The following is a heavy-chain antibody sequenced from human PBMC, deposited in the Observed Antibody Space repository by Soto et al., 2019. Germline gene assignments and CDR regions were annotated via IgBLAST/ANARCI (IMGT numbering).Heavy chain of an antibody. CDR2: IYNSGNT. D-gene: IGHD2-21*02. Sequence: PWETLSLTCAVSGGSISSGFYSWSWIRQPPGQGLEWIGYIYNSGNTYYNPSLMSRVTISVDRSQNHFSLKLTSVTAADTAVYYCARGSDGVWNWFDPWGQGTQVTVSS. CDR3: ARGSDGVWNWFDP. CDR1: GGSISSGFYS. J-gene: IGHJ5*02. V-gene: IGHV4-30-2*01.